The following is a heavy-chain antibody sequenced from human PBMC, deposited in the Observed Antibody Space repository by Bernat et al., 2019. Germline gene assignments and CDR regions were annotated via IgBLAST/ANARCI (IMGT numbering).Heavy chain of an antibody. CDR2: ILDTGVT. J-gene: IGHJ4*02. CDR1: GFTVNRHH. D-gene: IGHD2-8*01. V-gene: IGHV3-66*01. CDR3: GGYGANSV. Sequence: EVQVVESGGGLVQPGGSLRLSCAATGFTVNRHHVTWVRQAPGKGLECVAVILDTGVTYYADSVKGRFTISRDNSKNTVNLEMNSLRAEDTAIYYCGGYGANSVWGQGTLVTVSS.